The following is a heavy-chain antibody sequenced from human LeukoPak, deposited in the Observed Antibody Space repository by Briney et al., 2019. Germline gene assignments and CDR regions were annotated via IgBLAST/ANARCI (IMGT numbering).Heavy chain of an antibody. CDR1: GGSISSGSYF. CDR3: ARVRPSAFTTVVRPKGYYYMDV. V-gene: IGHV4-61*02. D-gene: IGHD3-10*01. Sequence: SQTLSLTCTVSGGSISSGSYFWSWIRQPAGKGLEWIGRIYTSGSTNYNPSLKSRVTISVDTSKNQFSLKLRSVTAADTAVYYCARVRPSAFTTVVRPKGYYYMDVWDKGTTVTVSS. CDR2: IYTSGST. J-gene: IGHJ6*03.